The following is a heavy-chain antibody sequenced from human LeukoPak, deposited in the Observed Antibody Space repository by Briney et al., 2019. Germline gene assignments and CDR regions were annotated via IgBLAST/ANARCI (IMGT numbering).Heavy chain of an antibody. J-gene: IGHJ4*02. D-gene: IGHD3-10*01. V-gene: IGHV4-34*01. CDR2: INHSGST. CDR1: GGSFSGYY. Sequence: NPSETLSLTCAVYGGSFSGYYWSWIRQPPGKGLEWIGEINHSGSTNYNPSLKSRVTISVDTSKNQFSLKLSSVTAADTAVYYCARGGAMVRGVIIPFDYWGQGTLVTVSS. CDR3: ARGGAMVRGVIIPFDY.